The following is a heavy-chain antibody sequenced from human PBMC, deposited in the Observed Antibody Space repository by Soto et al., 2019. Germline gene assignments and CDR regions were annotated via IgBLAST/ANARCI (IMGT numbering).Heavy chain of an antibody. V-gene: IGHV5-51*01. CDR1: GYTFTYYW. J-gene: IGHJ4*01. CDR3: GRNYGGATKGIDY. CDR2: TYPFDSDT. D-gene: IGHD1-26*01. Sequence: PGESLQISCEGSGYTFTYYWIGWVRQMPGKGLEWMGVTYPFDSDTRYSPSFQGRVTISAVQSTNTAYLELSRLQASDTAIYYCGRNYGGATKGIDYWGQGTLVTVSS.